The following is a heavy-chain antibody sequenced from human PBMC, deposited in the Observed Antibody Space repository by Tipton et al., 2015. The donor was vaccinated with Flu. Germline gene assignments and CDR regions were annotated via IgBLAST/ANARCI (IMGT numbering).Heavy chain of an antibody. Sequence: SLRLSCAASGVNVSGNYMSWVRQTPGKGLEWVSVIYGEGRASYTDSVKGRFTISRDTSKNTLFLEMNSLRVDDTAVYYCARDPAGYYDNSAYFIFDSWGQGTLVTVSS. CDR3: ARDPAGYYDNSAYFIFDS. CDR1: GVNVSGNY. V-gene: IGHV3-53*01. CDR2: IYGEGRA. D-gene: IGHD3-22*01. J-gene: IGHJ4*02.